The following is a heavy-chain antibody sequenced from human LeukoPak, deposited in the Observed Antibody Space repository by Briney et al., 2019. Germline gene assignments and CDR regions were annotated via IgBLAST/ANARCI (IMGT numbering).Heavy chain of an antibody. Sequence: PGGSLRLSCAASGFTFSSYAMSWVRQAPGKGLEWVSAISGSGGSTYYADSVKGRFTISRDNSKNTLYLQMNSLRAEDTAVYYCAIKFGELPHFDYWGQGTLVTVSS. CDR1: GFTFSSYA. D-gene: IGHD3-10*01. CDR2: ISGSGGST. CDR3: AIKFGELPHFDY. V-gene: IGHV3-23*01. J-gene: IGHJ4*02.